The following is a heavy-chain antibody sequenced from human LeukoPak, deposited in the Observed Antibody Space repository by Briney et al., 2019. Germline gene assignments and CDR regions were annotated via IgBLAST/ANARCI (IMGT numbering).Heavy chain of an antibody. Sequence: GGSLRLSCAASGFSFSGSYMSWIRQAPGKGLEWVSYISGSSNDINYADSVKGRFTVSRDNTKNSLFLQMNSLRVEDTAVYYCARVVEMATINGWFDPWGQGTLVTVSS. V-gene: IGHV3-11*06. CDR1: GFSFSGSY. J-gene: IGHJ5*02. D-gene: IGHD5-24*01. CDR2: ISGSSNDI. CDR3: ARVVEMATINGWFDP.